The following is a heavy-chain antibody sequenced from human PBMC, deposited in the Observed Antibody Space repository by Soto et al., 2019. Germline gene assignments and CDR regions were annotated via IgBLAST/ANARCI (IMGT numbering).Heavy chain of an antibody. J-gene: IGHJ4*02. CDR1: GFTFGDYA. Sequence: EVQLVESGGGLVKPGRSLRLSCTASGFTFGDYAMSWFRQAPGKGLEWVGFIRSKAYGGTTEYAASVKGRFTISRDDSKSIAYLQMNSLKTEDTAVYYCTRDRGYSSSWYERYIDYWGQGTLVTVSS. CDR2: IRSKAYGGTT. V-gene: IGHV3-49*05. D-gene: IGHD6-13*01. CDR3: TRDRGYSSSWYERYIDY.